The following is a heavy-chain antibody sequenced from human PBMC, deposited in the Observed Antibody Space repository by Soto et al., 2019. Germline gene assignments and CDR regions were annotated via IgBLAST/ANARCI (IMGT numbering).Heavy chain of an antibody. V-gene: IGHV5-10-1*01. CDR2: IDPSDSYT. CDR3: ARLVVPAAILDYYGMDV. Sequence: PGEPRKTPCKGFGSSFTSYWISWVRQMPGKGLEWMGRIDPSDSYTNYSPSFQGHVTISADKSISTAYLQWSSLKASDTAMYYCARLVVPAAILDYYGMDVWGQGTTVTVSS. D-gene: IGHD2-2*02. CDR1: GSSFTSYW. J-gene: IGHJ6*02.